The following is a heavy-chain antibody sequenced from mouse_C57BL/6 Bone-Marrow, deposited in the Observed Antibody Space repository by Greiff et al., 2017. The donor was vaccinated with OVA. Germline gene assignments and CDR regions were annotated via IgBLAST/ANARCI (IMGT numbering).Heavy chain of an antibody. CDR3: ARPGYYGSSAWFAY. Sequence: ELQLVESGRGLVKPGGSLKLSCAASGFTFSDSGMHWVRQAPEKGLAWVAYISSDISTLYYADTVKGRFTISRDNAKNTLFLQMTSLRSEDTAMYYCARPGYYGSSAWFAYWGQGTLVTVSA. J-gene: IGHJ3*01. V-gene: IGHV5-17*01. CDR1: GFTFSDSG. D-gene: IGHD1-1*01. CDR2: ISSDISTL.